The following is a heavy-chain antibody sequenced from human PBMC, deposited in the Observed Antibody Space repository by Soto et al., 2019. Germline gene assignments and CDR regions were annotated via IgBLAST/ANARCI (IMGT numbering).Heavy chain of an antibody. D-gene: IGHD3-3*01. CDR2: IRSKGYGGKT. V-gene: IGHV3-49*04. CDR1: GFTFGDYA. CDR3: IRIGFWRGYYYLDY. Sequence: GGSLRLSCTASGFTFGDYAMSWVRQAPGKGLEWVGFIRSKGYGGKTEYAGSVKGRFTISRDDSKSIDYLQMNSLKTEATPVYYGIRIGFWRGYYYLDYGGQGTLVTVSS. J-gene: IGHJ4*02.